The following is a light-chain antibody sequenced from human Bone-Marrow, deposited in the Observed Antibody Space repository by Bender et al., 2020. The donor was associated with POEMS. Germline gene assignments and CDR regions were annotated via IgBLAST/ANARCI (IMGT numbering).Light chain of an antibody. CDR2: EVN. CDR3: SSYAGSNNWV. Sequence: QTALTQPASVSGSPGQSITISCTGTISDVGSYNLVSWYQQYPGKAPKTLIFEVNKRPSGISYRFSGSKSGNTASLTISGLQAEDEADYYCSSYAGSNNWVFGTGTTVTVL. V-gene: IGLV2-23*02. J-gene: IGLJ1*01. CDR1: ISDVGSYNL.